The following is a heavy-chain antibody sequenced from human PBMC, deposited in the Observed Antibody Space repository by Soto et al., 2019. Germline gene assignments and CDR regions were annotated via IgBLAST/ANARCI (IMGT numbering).Heavy chain of an antibody. CDR1: GFSFSGSS. D-gene: IGHD2-8*01. J-gene: IGHJ3*02. CDR2: IRSGADNYAT. Sequence: PGGSLRLSCAASGFSFSGSSMHGVRQASGKGLEWVGRIRSGADNYATAYTASMKGRFIISRDDSKNTAYLQMNSLKTEDTAVYYCTRLSTNAPYDACDIWGQGTMVTVSS. CDR3: TRLSTNAPYDACDI. V-gene: IGHV3-73*01.